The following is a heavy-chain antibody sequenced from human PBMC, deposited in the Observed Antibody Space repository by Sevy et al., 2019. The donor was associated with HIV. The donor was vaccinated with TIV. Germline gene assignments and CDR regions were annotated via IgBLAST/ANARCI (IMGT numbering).Heavy chain of an antibody. CDR2: ISFGGSNK. CDR1: GFTFSSYD. CDR3: ADLDFDGGTTMGMGEY. Sequence: GGSLRLSCAASGFTFSSYDMHWVRQAPGKGLEWVAFISFGGSNKYYADSVKGRFTISRDNSKNTLYLQINSLRPEDTAVYYFADLDFDGGTTMGMGEYWGQGTLVTVSS. J-gene: IGHJ4*02. V-gene: IGHV3-30*03. D-gene: IGHD1-1*01.